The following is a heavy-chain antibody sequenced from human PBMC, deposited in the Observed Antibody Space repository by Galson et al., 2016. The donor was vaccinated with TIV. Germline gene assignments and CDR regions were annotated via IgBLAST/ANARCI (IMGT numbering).Heavy chain of an antibody. Sequence: SLRLSCAASGFTFSTYSVNWVRQAPGKGLEWVSSISSSSRYISYADSLKGRFTISRDDAKNSVHLQMRSLRAEDTAVYYCARGDSGSYYDAFDMWGQGTMVTVSS. D-gene: IGHD1-26*01. J-gene: IGHJ3*02. CDR1: GFTFSTYS. V-gene: IGHV3-21*01. CDR2: ISSSSRYI. CDR3: ARGDSGSYYDAFDM.